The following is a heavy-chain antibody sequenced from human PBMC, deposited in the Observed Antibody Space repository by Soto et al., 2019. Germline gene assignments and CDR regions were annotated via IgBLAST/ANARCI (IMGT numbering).Heavy chain of an antibody. CDR2: IYPGDSDT. CDR1: GYTFINYW. CDR3: ARVYDSSGYYYGKSYFYGMDD. V-gene: IGHV5-51*01. D-gene: IGHD3-22*01. J-gene: IGHJ6*02. Sequence: GESLKISCKGSGYTFINYWIGWVRQMPGKGLEWMGTIYPGDSDTAYSPSFQGQVTISADESTSTAYLQWRSLKASDTAVYYCARVYDSSGYYYGKSYFYGMDDWGQGTTVTVSS.